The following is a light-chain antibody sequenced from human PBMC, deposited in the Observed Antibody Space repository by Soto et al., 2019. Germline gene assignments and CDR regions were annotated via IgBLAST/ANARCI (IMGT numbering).Light chain of an antibody. CDR3: PLAYILLNP. Sequence: RLSVSSTYLGWYQQQPGQPPRLLMSGTSNRATGTPDRFSGSGSGTDFTLTISSLQPEDFATYYCPLAYILLNPFGQVSIVDI. CDR2: GTS. CDR1: LSVSSTY. V-gene: IGKV3-20*01. J-gene: IGKJ2*01.